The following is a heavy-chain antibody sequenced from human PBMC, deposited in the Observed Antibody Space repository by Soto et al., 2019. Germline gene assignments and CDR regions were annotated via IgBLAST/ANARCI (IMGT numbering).Heavy chain of an antibody. V-gene: IGHV1-46*01. J-gene: IGHJ6*02. CDR3: ARGPRCSGGSGYIDRPRPDGMDV. D-gene: IGHD2-15*01. CDR1: GYTFTSYY. Sequence: QVQLVQSGAEVKKPGASVKVSCKASGYTFTSYYMHWVRQAPGQGLEWMGIINPSWGSTSYAQKYQGRVAMTRGRSTITGYMELSSLRSEVTAVYYWARGPRCSGGSGYIDRPRPDGMDVWGQGTTVTVSS. CDR2: INPSWGST.